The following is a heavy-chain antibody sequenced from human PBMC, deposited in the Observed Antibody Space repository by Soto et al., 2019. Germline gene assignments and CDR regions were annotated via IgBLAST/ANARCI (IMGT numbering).Heavy chain of an antibody. Sequence: VQLLESGGDLVQPGGSLRLSCAASGFTFSSSAMSWVRQAPGKGLEWVSAISGGSTHIYYADSVKGRFTISRDNSENTVYLQMNSLRVEDTAVYYCAKEDCTSMCCYEVSWGQGTLVTVSS. CDR1: GFTFSSSA. D-gene: IGHD2-2*01. CDR3: AKEDCTSMCCYEVS. CDR2: ISGGSTHI. J-gene: IGHJ5*02. V-gene: IGHV3-23*01.